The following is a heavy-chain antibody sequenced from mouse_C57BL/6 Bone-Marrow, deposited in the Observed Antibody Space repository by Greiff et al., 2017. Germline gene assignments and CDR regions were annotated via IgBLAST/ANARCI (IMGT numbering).Heavy chain of an antibody. V-gene: IGHV1-55*01. CDR1: GYTFTSYW. CDR3: AMEWYYYGSSWAWFAY. CDR2: IYPGSGST. J-gene: IGHJ3*01. Sequence: VQLQQPGAELVKPGASVKMSCKASGYTFTSYWITWVKQRPGQGLEWIGDIYPGSGSTNYNEKFKSKAKLTVDTSSSTAYMQLSSLTSEDSAVYYCAMEWYYYGSSWAWFAYWGQGTLVTVSA. D-gene: IGHD1-1*01.